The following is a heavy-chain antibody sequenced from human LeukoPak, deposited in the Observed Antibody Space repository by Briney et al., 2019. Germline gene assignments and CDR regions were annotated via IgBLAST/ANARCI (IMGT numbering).Heavy chain of an antibody. CDR3: ARVKRFGELTFYFDY. D-gene: IGHD3-10*01. V-gene: IGHV3-7*01. CDR1: GFTFSSYW. CDR2: IKQDGSEK. Sequence: TGGSLRLSCAASGFTFSSYWMSWVRQAPGKGLEWVANIKQDGSEKYYVDPVKGRFTISRDNAKNSLYLQMNSLRAEDTAVYYCARVKRFGELTFYFDYWGQGTLVTVSS. J-gene: IGHJ4*02.